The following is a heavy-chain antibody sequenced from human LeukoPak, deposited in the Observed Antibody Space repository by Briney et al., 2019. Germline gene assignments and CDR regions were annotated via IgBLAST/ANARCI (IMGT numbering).Heavy chain of an antibody. Sequence: GRSLRLSCAASGFTFSSYGMHWVRQAPGKGLEWVAVISYDGSNKYYADSVKGRFTISRDNSKNTLYLQMNSLRAEDTAVYYCASCGGDCYFPFDYWGQGTLVTVSS. CDR1: GFTFSSYG. D-gene: IGHD2-21*02. CDR3: ASCGGDCYFPFDY. CDR2: ISYDGSNK. V-gene: IGHV3-30*19. J-gene: IGHJ4*02.